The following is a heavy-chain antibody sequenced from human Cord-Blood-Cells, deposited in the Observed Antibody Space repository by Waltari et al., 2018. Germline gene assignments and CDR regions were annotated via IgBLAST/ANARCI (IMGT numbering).Heavy chain of an antibody. CDR3: ARSLGPADTAMFSDAFDI. CDR2: IIPIVGTA. J-gene: IGHJ3*02. CDR1: GGTFSSYA. V-gene: IGHV1-69*01. Sequence: QVQLVQSGAEVKKPGSSVKVSCKASGGTFSSYANSWVRQPAGQGLEWMGGIIPIVGTANYAQKFQGRVTITADESTSTAYMELSSLRSEDTAVYYCARSLGPADTAMFSDAFDIWGQGTMVTVSS. D-gene: IGHD5-18*01.